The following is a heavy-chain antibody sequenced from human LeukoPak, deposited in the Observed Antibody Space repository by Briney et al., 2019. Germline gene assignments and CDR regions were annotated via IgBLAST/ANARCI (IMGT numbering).Heavy chain of an antibody. CDR2: ISGSGGST. Sequence: GGSLRLSCAASGFTFSSYAMSWVRQAPGKGLEWVSTISGSGGSTYYADSVKGRFTISRDNSKNTLYLQMNSLRAEDTAVYYCAKARRVGYYYGSGSFPGPFDYWGQGTLVTVSS. J-gene: IGHJ4*02. CDR1: GFTFSSYA. V-gene: IGHV3-23*01. CDR3: AKARRVGYYYGSGSFPGPFDY. D-gene: IGHD3-10*01.